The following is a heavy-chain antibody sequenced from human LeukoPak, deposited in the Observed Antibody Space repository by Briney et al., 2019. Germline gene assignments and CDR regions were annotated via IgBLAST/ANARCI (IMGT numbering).Heavy chain of an antibody. CDR1: GFTFSIYW. V-gene: IGHV3-7*01. Sequence: GGSLRLSCVASGFTFSIYWMSWVRQAPGKGLEWVANIKQDGSEKYYVDSVKGRFTISRDNAKNSLYLQMNSLRAEDTAVYYCARKGCSSISCLYYYYMDVWGKGTTVTVSS. J-gene: IGHJ6*03. CDR2: IKQDGSEK. D-gene: IGHD2-2*01. CDR3: ARKGCSSISCLYYYYMDV.